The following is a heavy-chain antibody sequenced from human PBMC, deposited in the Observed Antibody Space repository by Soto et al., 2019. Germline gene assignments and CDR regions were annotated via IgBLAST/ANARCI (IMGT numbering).Heavy chain of an antibody. CDR2: IHDSGTT. J-gene: IGHJ4*02. CDR1: GASSSRDY. CDR3: ARDVRSYYAS. Sequence: QVQLQESGPGLVKPSGTLSLTCTVSGASSSRDYWSWIRQSGGRGLEWLGRIHDSGTTNYNPSLKSRLTLSVDTSKKQFFLEMRSVTVADTAVYFCARDVRSYYASWGQGILVTVSS. D-gene: IGHD3-10*02. V-gene: IGHV4-4*07.